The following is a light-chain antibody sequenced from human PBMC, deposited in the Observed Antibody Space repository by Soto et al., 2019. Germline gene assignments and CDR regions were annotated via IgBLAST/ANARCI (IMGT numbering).Light chain of an antibody. CDR3: QKYNGAPWT. J-gene: IGKJ1*01. V-gene: IGKV1-27*01. CDR2: AAS. CDR1: QGISNY. Sequence: DIQMTQSPSSLSASVGDRVTITCRASQGISNYLAWYQQKPGKVPKLLIYAASTLQSGGPSRFSGSGSGTDFTLTISSLQPEDVATYYCQKYNGAPWTFGQGIKVEIE.